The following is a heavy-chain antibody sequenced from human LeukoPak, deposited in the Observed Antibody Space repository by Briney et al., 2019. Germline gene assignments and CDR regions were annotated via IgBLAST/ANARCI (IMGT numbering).Heavy chain of an antibody. J-gene: IGHJ5*02. Sequence: GASVKVSCKASGYTFTSYYMHWVRQASGQGLEWMGIINPSGGSTSYAQKFQGRVTMTRDTSISTAYMELSRLRSDDTAVYYCARSLLLEYNWFDPWGQGTLVTVSS. CDR3: ARSLLLEYNWFDP. CDR1: GYTFTSYY. D-gene: IGHD5/OR15-5a*01. V-gene: IGHV1-46*01. CDR2: INPSGGST.